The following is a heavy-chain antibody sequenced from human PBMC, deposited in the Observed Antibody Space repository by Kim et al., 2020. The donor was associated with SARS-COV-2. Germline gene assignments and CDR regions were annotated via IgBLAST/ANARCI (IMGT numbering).Heavy chain of an antibody. CDR2: ISGSGGST. CDR3: AKDWDLLVVTATNPDY. Sequence: GGSLRLSCAASGFTFSSYAMSWVRQAPGKGLEWVSAISGSGGSTYYADSVKGRFTISRDNSKNTLYLQMNSLRAEDTAVYYCAKDWDLLVVTATNPDYWGQGTLVTVSS. J-gene: IGHJ4*02. D-gene: IGHD2-21*02. CDR1: GFTFSSYA. V-gene: IGHV3-23*01.